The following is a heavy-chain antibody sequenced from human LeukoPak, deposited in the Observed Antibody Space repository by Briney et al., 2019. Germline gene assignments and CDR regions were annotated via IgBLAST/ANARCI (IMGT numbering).Heavy chain of an antibody. D-gene: IGHD1-1*01. J-gene: IGHJ3*02. V-gene: IGHV4-39*01. CDR3: ARLGYSAAFDI. CDR2: IYYSGST. Sequence: PSETLSLTCTVSGGSISSSSYYWGWIRQPPGKGLEWIGSIYYSGSTYYNPSLKSRVTISVDTSKNQFSLKLSSVTAADTAVYYCARLGYSAAFDIWGQGTTVTVSS. CDR1: GGSISSSSYY.